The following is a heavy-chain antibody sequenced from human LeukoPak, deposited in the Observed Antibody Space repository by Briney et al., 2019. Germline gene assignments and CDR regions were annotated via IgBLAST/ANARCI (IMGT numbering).Heavy chain of an antibody. J-gene: IGHJ6*03. CDR2: IYTSGST. CDR1: GGSISSGSYY. V-gene: IGHV4-61*02. Sequence: SETLSLTCTVSGGSISSGSYYWSWIRQPAGKGLEWIGRIYTSGSTNYNPSLKSRVTISVDTSKNQFSLKLSSVTAADTAVYYCARNYEFYYMDVWGKGTTVTVSS. CDR3: ARNYEFYYMDV.